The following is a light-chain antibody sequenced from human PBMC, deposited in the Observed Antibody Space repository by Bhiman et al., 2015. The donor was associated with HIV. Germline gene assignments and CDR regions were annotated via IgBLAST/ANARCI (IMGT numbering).Light chain of an antibody. CDR2: DVS. CDR3: SSYTSSSTLRV. Sequence: QSALTQPASVSGSPGQSITISCTGTSSDVGDHNYVSWYQQHPGKAPKLMIYDVSNRPSGVSNRFSGSKSGNTASLTISGLQAEDEADYYCSSYTSSSTLRVFGGGTKLTVL. V-gene: IGLV2-14*03. J-gene: IGLJ3*02. CDR1: SSDVGDHNY.